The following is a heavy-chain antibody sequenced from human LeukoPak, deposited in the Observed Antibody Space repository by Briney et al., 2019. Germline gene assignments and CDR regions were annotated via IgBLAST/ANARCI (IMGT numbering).Heavy chain of an antibody. J-gene: IGHJ4*02. CDR1: GFTFSSYS. CDR2: ISSSSSTI. V-gene: IGHV3-48*01. D-gene: IGHD2-15*01. Sequence: GGSLRLSCAASGFTFSSYSMNWVRQAPGKGLEWVSYISSSSSTIYYADSVKGRFTISRDNAKNSLYLQMNSLRAEDTAVYYCARESAYCSGGSCFDYWGQGTLITVSS. CDR3: ARESAYCSGGSCFDY.